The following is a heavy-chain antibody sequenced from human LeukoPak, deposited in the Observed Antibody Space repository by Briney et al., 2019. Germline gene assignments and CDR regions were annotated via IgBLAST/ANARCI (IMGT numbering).Heavy chain of an antibody. J-gene: IGHJ4*02. D-gene: IGHD3-3*01. CDR3: ASDPFTYYDFWSGPLEDY. Sequence: KTSETLSLTCTVSGGSISSSSYYWGWIRQPPGKGLEWIGSIYYSGSTYYNPSLKSRVTISVDTSKNQFSLKLGSVTAADTAVYYCASDPFTYYDFWSGPLEDYWGQGTLVTVSS. V-gene: IGHV4-39*01. CDR2: IYYSGST. CDR1: GGSISSSSYY.